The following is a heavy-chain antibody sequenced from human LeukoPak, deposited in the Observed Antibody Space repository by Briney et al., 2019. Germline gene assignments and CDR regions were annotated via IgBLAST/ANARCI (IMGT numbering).Heavy chain of an antibody. CDR3: ARDRHLDY. CDR1: GFTFSSYT. J-gene: IGHJ4*02. CDR2: ISSSSSYI. V-gene: IGHV3-21*01. Sequence: GGSLRLSCAASGFTFSSYTMSWVRQAPGKGLQSVSSISSSSSYIYYADSVKGRFTISRDNSKNSLYLQMNSLRAEDTAVYYCARDRHLDYWGQGTLVTVSS.